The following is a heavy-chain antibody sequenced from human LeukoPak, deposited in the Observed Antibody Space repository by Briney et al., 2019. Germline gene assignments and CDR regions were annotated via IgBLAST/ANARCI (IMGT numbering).Heavy chain of an antibody. CDR3: ARGKGYCSGGSCYNWFDP. CDR1: GFTFSSYA. J-gene: IGHJ5*02. V-gene: IGHV4-34*01. Sequence: PGGSLRLSCAASGFTFSSYAMSWIRQPPGKGLEWIGEINHSGSTNYNPSLKSRVTISVDTSKNQFSLKLSSVTAADTAVYYCARGKGYCSGGSCYNWFDPWGQGTLVTVSS. D-gene: IGHD2-15*01. CDR2: INHSGST.